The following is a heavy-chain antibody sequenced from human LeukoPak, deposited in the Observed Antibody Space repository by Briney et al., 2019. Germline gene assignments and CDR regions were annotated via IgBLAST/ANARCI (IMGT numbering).Heavy chain of an antibody. J-gene: IGHJ4*02. V-gene: IGHV3-69-1*01. CDR2: ISSTGGI. CDR1: GFTFSEYP. CDR3: ARHHNWGFDY. D-gene: IGHD7-27*01. Sequence: PGGSLRLSCAASGFTFSEYPMNWGRQTPGKGVEGGSYISSTGGIYNTDSVRGGFSISRENAMKSGYMQMNSLRAEDTALYYCARHHNWGFDYWGRGTLVTVSS.